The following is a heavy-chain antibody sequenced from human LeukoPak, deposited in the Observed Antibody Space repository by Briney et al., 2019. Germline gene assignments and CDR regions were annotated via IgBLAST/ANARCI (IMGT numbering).Heavy chain of an antibody. V-gene: IGHV1-69*01. CDR2: IIPIFGTA. Sequence: AASVKVSCKASGGTFSSYAISWVRQAPGQGLEWMGGIIPIFGTANYAQKFQGRVTITADESTSTAYMELSSLGSEDTAVYYCARDGGGSGWYSYYYGMDVWGQGTTVTVSS. D-gene: IGHD6-19*01. J-gene: IGHJ6*02. CDR3: ARDGGGSGWYSYYYGMDV. CDR1: GGTFSSYA.